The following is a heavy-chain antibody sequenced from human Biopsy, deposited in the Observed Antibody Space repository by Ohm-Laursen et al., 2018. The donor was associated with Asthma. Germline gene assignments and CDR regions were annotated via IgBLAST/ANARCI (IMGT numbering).Heavy chain of an antibody. CDR1: GGTFSNFA. Sequence: ASVKVSCKAPGGTFSNFAISWVRQAPGQGLEWLGGIMTVFGTTNYAQKFQGRVTITADESTSTAYMEVTSLRSGDTAIYYCARCQVGYSSGWSLLLKKIYYSGMDIWGQGTAVTVSS. V-gene: IGHV1-69*13. CDR2: IMTVFGTT. J-gene: IGHJ6*02. D-gene: IGHD6-19*01. CDR3: ARCQVGYSSGWSLLLKKIYYSGMDI.